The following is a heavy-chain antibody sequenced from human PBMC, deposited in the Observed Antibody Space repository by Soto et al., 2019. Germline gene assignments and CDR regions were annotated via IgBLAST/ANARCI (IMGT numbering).Heavy chain of an antibody. D-gene: IGHD6-19*01. CDR3: AVSIAVADPYWYFDL. J-gene: IGHJ2*01. CDR2: IYYSGST. Sequence: QVQLQESGPGLVKPSQTLSLTCTVSGGSISSGDYYWSWIRQPPGKGLEWIGYIYYSGSTYYNPSLKSRVTISVDTSKHQLSLKLSSVTAADTAVYYCAVSIAVADPYWYFDLWGRGTLVTVSS. V-gene: IGHV4-30-4*01. CDR1: GGSISSGDYY.